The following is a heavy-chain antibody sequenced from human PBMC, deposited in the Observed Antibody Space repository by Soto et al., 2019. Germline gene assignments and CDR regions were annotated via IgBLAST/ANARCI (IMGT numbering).Heavy chain of an antibody. Sequence: EVQMVESGGGLVKPGGSLRLSCAVSGFSFTEAWMNWVRQAPGKGLEWVGRIKSKAGGGEIDYAAPVKGRFTISRDDSKDTLYLQINSLKTEDTAVYYCTTDGNFGGVVVAFHLWGQGTMLTVSS. CDR1: GFSFTEAW. J-gene: IGHJ3*01. CDR2: IKSKAGGGEI. CDR3: TTDGNFGGVVVAFHL. D-gene: IGHD3-10*01. V-gene: IGHV3-15*07.